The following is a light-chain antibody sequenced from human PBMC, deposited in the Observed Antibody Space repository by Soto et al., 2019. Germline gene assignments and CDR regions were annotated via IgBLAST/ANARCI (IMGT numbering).Light chain of an antibody. CDR1: QSVSSY. Sequence: VFTQSPTTLPLPPGERATLSCRASQSVSSYLAWNQQKPGQAPRLLIYGASNRATGIPARFSGSGSGTDFTLTISSLEPEDFAVYYCQQRSNWPPITFGQGTRLEIK. J-gene: IGKJ5*01. V-gene: IGKV3-11*01. CDR2: GAS. CDR3: QQRSNWPPIT.